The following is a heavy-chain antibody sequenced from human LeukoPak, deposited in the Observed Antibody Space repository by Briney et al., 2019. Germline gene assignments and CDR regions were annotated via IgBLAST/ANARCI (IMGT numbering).Heavy chain of an antibody. J-gene: IGHJ6*03. D-gene: IGHD2-8*01. CDR2: INPSGGST. V-gene: IGHV1-46*01. CDR1: GYTFTNYY. CDR3: ARVPVMDFYYYSYMDV. Sequence: ASVKVSCKASGYTFTNYYMHWVRQAPGQGLERMGIINPSGGSTSYAQKFQGRVTMTRDTSTSTVYMELSSLRAEDTALYYCARVPVMDFYYYSYMDVWGKGTTVTVSS.